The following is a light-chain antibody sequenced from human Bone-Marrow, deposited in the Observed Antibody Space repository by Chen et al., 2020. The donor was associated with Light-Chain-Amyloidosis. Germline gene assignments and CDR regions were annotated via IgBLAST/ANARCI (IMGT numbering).Light chain of an antibody. J-gene: IGLJ3*02. Sequence: NFMLTQPHSVSASPGKTVIISCTRSSGSSATNYVQWSQQRPGSSPTTVIYEDDQRPSGVPDRFSGSIDRSSNSVSLTISGLKTEDEADYYCQSYQGSSQGVFGGGTKLTVL. CDR1: SGSSATNY. CDR2: EDD. V-gene: IGLV6-57*01. CDR3: QSYQGSSQGV.